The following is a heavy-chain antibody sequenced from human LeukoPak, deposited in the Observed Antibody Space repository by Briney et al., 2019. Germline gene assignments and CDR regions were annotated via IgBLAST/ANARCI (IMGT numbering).Heavy chain of an antibody. J-gene: IGHJ4*02. Sequence: PGGSLRLSCAAAGFTFSSYSMNWVRQAPGKGLEWVSSISSSSSYIYYADSVKGRFTISRDNAKNSLYLQMNSLRAEDTAVYYCARARTGYYFDYWGQGTLVTVSS. V-gene: IGHV3-21*01. D-gene: IGHD3-10*01. CDR3: ARARTGYYFDY. CDR2: ISSSSSYI. CDR1: GFTFSSYS.